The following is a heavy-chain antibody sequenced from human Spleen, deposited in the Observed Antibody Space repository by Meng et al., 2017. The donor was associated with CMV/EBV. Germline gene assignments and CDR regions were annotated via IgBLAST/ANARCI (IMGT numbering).Heavy chain of an antibody. V-gene: IGHV3-13*01. CDR2: IGTAGDT. CDR3: ARGRYYYDSSGYLEDAFDI. CDR1: GFTFSSYD. D-gene: IGHD3-22*01. J-gene: IGHJ3*02. Sequence: GESLKISCAASGFTFSSYDMHWVRQATGKGLEWVSAIGTAGDTYCPGSVKGRFTISRENAKNSLYLQMNSLRAGDTAVYYCARGRYYYDSSGYLEDAFDIWGQGTMVTVSS.